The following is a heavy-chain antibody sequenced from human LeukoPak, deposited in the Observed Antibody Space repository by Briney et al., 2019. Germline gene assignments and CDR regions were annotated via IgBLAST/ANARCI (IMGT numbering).Heavy chain of an antibody. D-gene: IGHD1-26*01. V-gene: IGHV1-69*13. J-gene: IGHJ4*02. Sequence: SVKVSCKASGGTFSSYAISWVRQAPGQGLEWMGGIIPIFGTANYAQKFQGRVTITADESTSTAYMELSSLRSEDTAVYYCAGDIVGATRGHFDYWGQGTLVTVSS. CDR3: AGDIVGATRGHFDY. CDR2: IIPIFGTA. CDR1: GGTFSSYA.